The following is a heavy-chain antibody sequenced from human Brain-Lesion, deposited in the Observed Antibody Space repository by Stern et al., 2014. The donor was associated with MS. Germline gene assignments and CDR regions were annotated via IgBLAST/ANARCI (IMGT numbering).Heavy chain of an antibody. CDR2: IYPGTSDT. Sequence: VQLVESGAEMKKPGESLKISCKGYGYSFTTYWIGWVRQMPRKGLEWMGMIYPGTSDTRYSPSFQGQVTISADKSISTAYLQWNSLKASDTAMYYCARHSVSSVGGMDVWGQGTTVTVSS. V-gene: IGHV5-51*01. J-gene: IGHJ6*02. CDR1: GYSFTTYW. D-gene: IGHD3-16*02. CDR3: ARHSVSSVGGMDV.